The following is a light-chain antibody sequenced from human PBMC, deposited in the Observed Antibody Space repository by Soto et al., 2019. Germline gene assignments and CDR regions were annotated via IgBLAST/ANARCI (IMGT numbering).Light chain of an antibody. Sequence: QSVLTQPPSVSGAPGQRDIISCTGSSSNIGAGYDVHWYQQLPGTAPRLLIYDNNNRPSGVPARFSVSKSDTSASLAITGLQPEDEADYYCQSYDSSLSGSYVFGTGTKLTVL. CDR2: DNN. J-gene: IGLJ1*01. V-gene: IGLV1-40*01. CDR1: SSNIGAGYD. CDR3: QSYDSSLSGSYV.